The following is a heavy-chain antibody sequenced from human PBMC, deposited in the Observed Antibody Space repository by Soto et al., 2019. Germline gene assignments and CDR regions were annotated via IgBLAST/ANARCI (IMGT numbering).Heavy chain of an antibody. J-gene: IGHJ4*02. CDR2: ISGYNGDI. V-gene: IGHV1-18*04. CDR1: GYTFNRHG. D-gene: IGHD1-26*01. CDR3: ARFRIVGAREIDF. Sequence: QVHLVQSGGEVKKPGASVKVSCKASGYTFNRHGITWVRQAPGQGLEWMGWISGYNGDINYEQKFQGRVTLSSDTLTSTVYFELKSLRFDDTAVYYCARFRIVGAREIDFWGQGTLVTVSS.